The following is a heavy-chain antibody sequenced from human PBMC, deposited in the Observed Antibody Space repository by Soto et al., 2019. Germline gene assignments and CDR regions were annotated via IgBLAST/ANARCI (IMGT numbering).Heavy chain of an antibody. CDR2: INHSGST. V-gene: IGHV4-34*01. CDR1: GGSFSGYY. J-gene: IGHJ4*02. CDR3: ARWPDFDY. Sequence: QVQLQQWGAGLLKPSETLSLTCAVYGGSFSGYYWSWIRQPPGKGLEWIGEINHSGSTNYNPSLKSRVTISVDTSKNQFSLKLSSVTAADTAVYYCARWPDFDYWCQGTLVTVSS.